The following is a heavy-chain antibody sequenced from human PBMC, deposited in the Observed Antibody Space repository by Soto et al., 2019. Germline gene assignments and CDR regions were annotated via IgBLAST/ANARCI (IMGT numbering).Heavy chain of an antibody. D-gene: IGHD2-21*02. Sequence: PVGSLRLSCASSVFTVSSNYMSWVRQAAVKGLEWVSFIYSGGSTYYADSVKGRFTISRDNSKNTLYLQMNSLRAEDTAVYYCAKRRCGGACSRNQASYGMDVWGQGTPVTVSS. V-gene: IGHV3-53*01. CDR2: IYSGGST. CDR3: AKRRCGGACSRNQASYGMDV. CDR1: VFTVSSNY. J-gene: IGHJ6*02.